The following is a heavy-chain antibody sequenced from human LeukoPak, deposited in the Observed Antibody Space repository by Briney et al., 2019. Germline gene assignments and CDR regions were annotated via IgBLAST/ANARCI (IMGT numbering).Heavy chain of an antibody. Sequence: GGSLRLSCAASGFNFRSLAMTWVRQAPGKGLEWVSTISASGTYYADPVRGRFTISRDNSKNTLFLQMNSLRGEDTAVYYCAKDLFLWYFDLWGRGTLVTVSS. CDR1: GFNFRSLA. V-gene: IGHV3-23*01. CDR3: AKDLFLWYFDL. D-gene: IGHD2-21*01. CDR2: ISASGT. J-gene: IGHJ2*01.